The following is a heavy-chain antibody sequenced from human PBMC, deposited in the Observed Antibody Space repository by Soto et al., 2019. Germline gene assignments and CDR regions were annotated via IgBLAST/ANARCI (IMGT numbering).Heavy chain of an antibody. J-gene: IGHJ5*02. CDR2: IWYDGSNK. CDR1: GFTFSSYG. D-gene: IGHD6-19*01. Sequence: QVQLVESGGGVVQPGRSLRLSCAASGFTFSSYGMHWVRQAPGKGLEWVAVIWYDGSNKYYADSVKGRFTISRDNSKNTLYLQMTSLRAEDTAVYYCARVAAVAGTFHWFDPWGQGTLVTVSS. V-gene: IGHV3-33*01. CDR3: ARVAAVAGTFHWFDP.